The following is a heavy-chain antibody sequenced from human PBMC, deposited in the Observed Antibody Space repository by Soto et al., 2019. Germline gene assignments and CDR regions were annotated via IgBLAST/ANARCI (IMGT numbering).Heavy chain of an antibody. Sequence: SETLYLTCTFSRRSSISRAYYWTWIRQPPGKGKEWIGYMYYSGSTFYNPSLKSRVTISVDTSKNQFSLKLSFVTAADTAVYYCATQSKYDILTGFRGYYGMDVWGQGTTVS. J-gene: IGHJ6*02. CDR2: MYYSGST. D-gene: IGHD3-9*01. CDR3: ATQSKYDILTGFRGYYGMDV. V-gene: IGHV4-31*03. CDR1: RRSSISRAYY.